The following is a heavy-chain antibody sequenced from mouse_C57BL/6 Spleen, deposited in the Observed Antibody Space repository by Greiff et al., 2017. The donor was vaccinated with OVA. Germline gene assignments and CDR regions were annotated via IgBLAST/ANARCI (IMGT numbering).Heavy chain of an antibody. CDR3: ARSLITTEEVDY. CDR2: IYPSDSET. J-gene: IGHJ2*01. D-gene: IGHD1-1*01. Sequence: VKLQQPGAELVRPGSSVKLSCKASGYTFTSYWMDWVKQRPGQGLEWIGNIYPSDSETHYNQKFKDKATLTVDNSSSTAYMQLSSLTSEDSAVYYCARSLITTEEVDYWGQGTTLTVSS. V-gene: IGHV1-61*01. CDR1: GYTFTSYW.